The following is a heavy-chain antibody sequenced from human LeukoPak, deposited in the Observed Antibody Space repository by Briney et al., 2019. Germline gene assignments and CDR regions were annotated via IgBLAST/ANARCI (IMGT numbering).Heavy chain of an antibody. D-gene: IGHD3-22*01. J-gene: IGHJ4*02. CDR1: GGSISSGDYY. CDR3: ARGGVLTWYYYDSSGYFDY. CDR2: IYYSGST. Sequence: SQTLSLTCTVSGGSISSGDYYWSWIRQPPGKGLEWIGYIYYSGSTYYNPSLKSRVTISVDTSKNQFSLKLSSVTAADTAVYYCARGGVLTWYYYDSSGYFDYWGQGTLVTVSS. V-gene: IGHV4-30-4*08.